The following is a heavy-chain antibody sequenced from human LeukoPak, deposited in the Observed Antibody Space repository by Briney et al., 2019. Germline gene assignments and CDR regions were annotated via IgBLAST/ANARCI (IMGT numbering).Heavy chain of an antibody. Sequence: GGSLRLSCAASGFTFSSYEMNWVRQAPGKGLEWVSYISSSSSTIYYADSVKGRFTISRDNAKNSLYLQMNSLRAEDTAVYYCAREPGGIAAAGTNFDYWGQGTLVTVSS. CDR1: GFTFSSYE. D-gene: IGHD6-13*01. J-gene: IGHJ4*02. V-gene: IGHV3-48*01. CDR3: AREPGGIAAAGTNFDY. CDR2: ISSSSSTI.